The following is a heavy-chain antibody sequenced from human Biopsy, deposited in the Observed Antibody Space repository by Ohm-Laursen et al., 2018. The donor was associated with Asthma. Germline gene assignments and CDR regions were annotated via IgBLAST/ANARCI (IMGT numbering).Heavy chain of an antibody. CDR2: IWYDGSNK. CDR1: GFTFSSYG. CDR3: ARGGLGYCSSTSCYQSYYYGMDV. V-gene: IGHV3-33*01. Sequence: SLRLSCAAPGFTFSSYGMHWVRQAPGKGLEWVAVIWYDGSNKYYADSVKGRFTISRDNSKNTLYLQMNSLRAEDTAVYYCARGGLGYCSSTSCYQSYYYGMDVWGQGTTVTVSS. J-gene: IGHJ6*02. D-gene: IGHD2-2*01.